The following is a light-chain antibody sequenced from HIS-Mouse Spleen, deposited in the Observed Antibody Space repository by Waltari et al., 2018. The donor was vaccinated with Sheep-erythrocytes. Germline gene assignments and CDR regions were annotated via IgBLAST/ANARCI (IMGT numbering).Light chain of an antibody. CDR2: DAS. J-gene: IGKJ2*01. V-gene: IGKV3-11*01. Sequence: EIVLTQSPATLSLSPGERATHSCRASQSVSSYLAWYQQKPGQAPRLLIYDASNRATDIPARFSGSGSGTDFTLTISSLEPEDFAVYYCQQRSNWYTFGQGTKLEIK. CDR1: QSVSSY. CDR3: QQRSNWYT.